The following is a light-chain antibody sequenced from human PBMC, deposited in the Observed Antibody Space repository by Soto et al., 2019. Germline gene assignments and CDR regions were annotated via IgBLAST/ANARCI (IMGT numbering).Light chain of an antibody. CDR2: GAS. Sequence: EIVLTQSPGTLSLSPGERATLSCRASQSVSSNYLAWYQQKPGQAPRLLIYGASSRATGIPDRFGGSGSGTDFTLTINRLEPEDFAVYHCQQYDSSPRTFGQGTKVEIK. CDR1: QSVSSNY. CDR3: QQYDSSPRT. V-gene: IGKV3-20*01. J-gene: IGKJ1*01.